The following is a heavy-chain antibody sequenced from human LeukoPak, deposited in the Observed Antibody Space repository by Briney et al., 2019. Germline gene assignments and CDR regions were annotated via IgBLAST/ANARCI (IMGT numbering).Heavy chain of an antibody. Sequence: PGGSLRLSCAASGFAFSTYGMHWVRQAPGKGLEWVALIRSDGSKTYSADSVEGRFTISRDNSKNTLYLQMNSLGPEDTAVYYCAKRYCSSATCRSGMDAWGQGTTVTVSS. CDR1: GFAFSTYG. CDR2: IRSDGSKT. D-gene: IGHD2-2*01. V-gene: IGHV3-30*02. CDR3: AKRYCSSATCRSGMDA. J-gene: IGHJ6*02.